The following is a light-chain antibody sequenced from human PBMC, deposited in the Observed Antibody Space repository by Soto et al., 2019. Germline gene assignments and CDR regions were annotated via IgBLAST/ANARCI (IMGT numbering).Light chain of an antibody. J-gene: IGKJ2*01. CDR2: AAS. CDR3: QQSRTTAYT. V-gene: IGKV1-39*01. CDR1: QDVVNY. Sequence: DIQMTQSPSSLSASVGDRVTITCRAGQDVVNYLNWYQQKPGKAPRLLIYAASSLQSGVPSRFSGSGSGTTFTLTITDLQPEDVATYYCQQSRTTAYTFAQGTKVHIK.